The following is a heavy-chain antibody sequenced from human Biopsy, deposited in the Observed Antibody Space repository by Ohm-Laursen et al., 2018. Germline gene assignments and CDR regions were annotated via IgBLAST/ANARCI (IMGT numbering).Heavy chain of an antibody. Sequence: GTLNPPCAVYGESFNGYYWSWIRQTPGKGLEWIGEINHSGRTNYNPSLKSRVTISVDTSKNQFSPKVRSATAADTAVYYCVRGVDYYDPYHYYALDVWGQGTTVTVSS. D-gene: IGHD3-22*01. CDR1: GESFNGYY. J-gene: IGHJ6*02. V-gene: IGHV4-34*01. CDR2: INHSGRT. CDR3: VRGVDYYDPYHYYALDV.